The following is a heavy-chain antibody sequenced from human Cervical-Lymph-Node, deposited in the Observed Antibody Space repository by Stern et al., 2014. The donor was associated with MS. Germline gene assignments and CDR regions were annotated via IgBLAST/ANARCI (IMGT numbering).Heavy chain of an antibody. Sequence: VQLVESGGGVVQPGRSLRLSCVASGPSFKNYGMHWVRQAPGKGLEWVAVISYDGSNEYYGDSVKGRFTISRDNAKNTMYLQMHTLRAEDTAVYYCTGGNHMSPFDYWGQGTLVTVSS. CDR1: GPSFKNYG. CDR3: TGGNHMSPFDY. J-gene: IGHJ4*02. D-gene: IGHD2-15*01. CDR2: ISYDGSNE. V-gene: IGHV3-30*03.